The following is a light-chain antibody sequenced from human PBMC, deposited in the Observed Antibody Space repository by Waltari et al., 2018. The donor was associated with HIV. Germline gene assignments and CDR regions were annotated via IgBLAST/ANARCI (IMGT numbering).Light chain of an antibody. CDR2: DHT. CDR3: QSYETDTHAI. Sequence: NFMLTQPHSVSESPGTTVTISCTRSSGDIASNYVRWYQLRPGSAPTTFIYDHTQRPSGVPGRFSGSVDSSSNSASLTICGLKTEDEADYYCQSYETDTHAIFGGGNKVTVL. J-gene: IGLJ2*01. V-gene: IGLV6-57*04. CDR1: SGDIASNY.